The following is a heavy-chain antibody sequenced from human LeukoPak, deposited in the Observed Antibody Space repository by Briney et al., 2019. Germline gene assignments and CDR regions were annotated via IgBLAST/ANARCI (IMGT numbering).Heavy chain of an antibody. CDR2: INHSGST. D-gene: IGHD5-18*01. Sequence: PSETLSLTCGVYGGSFSGYYWSWLRQPPGKGLEWIGEINHSGSTNYNSSLKSRVTISVDTSKNQFSLKLSSVTAADTAVYYCASLPVDTAMVNSAFDYWGQGTLVTVSS. CDR3: ASLPVDTAMVNSAFDY. J-gene: IGHJ4*02. CDR1: GGSFSGYY. V-gene: IGHV4-34*01.